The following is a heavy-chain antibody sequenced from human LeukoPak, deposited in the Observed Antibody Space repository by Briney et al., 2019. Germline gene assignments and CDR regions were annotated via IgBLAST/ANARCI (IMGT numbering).Heavy chain of an antibody. CDR1: GLTFSSYG. V-gene: IGHV3-30*02. Sequence: GGSLRLSCAASGLTFSSYGMHWGRQAPGKGLEWVAFIRYDGSNKYYADSVKGRFTISRDNSKNTLYLQMNSRRAEATGVDSCAKGGFRGYALYRSFDYWGQGTLVTVSS. CDR3: AKGGFRGYALYRSFDY. CDR2: IRYDGSNK. J-gene: IGHJ4*02. D-gene: IGHD3-16*01.